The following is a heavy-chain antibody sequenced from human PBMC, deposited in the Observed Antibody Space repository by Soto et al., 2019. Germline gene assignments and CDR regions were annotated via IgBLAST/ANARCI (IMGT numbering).Heavy chain of an antibody. V-gene: IGHV3-49*04. J-gene: IGHJ3*02. CDR3: TRDRTATDAFDI. Sequence: GGSLRLSCTASGFTFGDYAMSWVRQAPGKGLEWVGFIRSKAYGGTTEYAASVKGRFTISRDDSKSIAYLQMNSLKTEDTAVYYCTRDRTATDAFDIWGQGTMVTVS. CDR2: IRSKAYGGTT. CDR1: GFTFGDYA.